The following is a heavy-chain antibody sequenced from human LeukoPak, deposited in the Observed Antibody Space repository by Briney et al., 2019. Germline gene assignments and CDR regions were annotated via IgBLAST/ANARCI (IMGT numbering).Heavy chain of an antibody. J-gene: IGHJ4*02. CDR2: IYPGDSDT. D-gene: IGHD1-1*01. CDR1: GYTFTSYW. V-gene: IGHV5-51*01. CDR3: ARMRELEFEEYYFAS. Sequence: GESLKISCKGSGYTFTSYWIGWVRQMPGKGLEWMGIIYPGDSDTTYSPSFQGQVTISADKSLSNAYLHWSSLKASDTAIYYCARMRELEFEEYYFASWGQGTLVTVSS.